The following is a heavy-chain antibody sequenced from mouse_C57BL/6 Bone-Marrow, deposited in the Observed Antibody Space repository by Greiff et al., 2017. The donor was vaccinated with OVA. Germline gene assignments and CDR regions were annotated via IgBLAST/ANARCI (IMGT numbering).Heavy chain of an antibody. V-gene: IGHV1-55*01. D-gene: IGHD2-1*01. Sequence: QVQLQQPGAELVKPGASVKMSCKASGYTFTSYWITWVKQMPGQGLEWIGDIYPGSGSTNYNEKFKSKATLTVDTSPSTAYMQLSSLTSEDSAVYYCLIYYGNSFAYWGQGTLVTVSA. CDR2: IYPGSGST. CDR3: LIYYGNSFAY. J-gene: IGHJ3*01. CDR1: GYTFTSYW.